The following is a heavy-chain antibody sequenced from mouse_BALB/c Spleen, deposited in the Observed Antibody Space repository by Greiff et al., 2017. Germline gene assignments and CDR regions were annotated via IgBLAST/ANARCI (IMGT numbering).Heavy chain of an antibody. Sequence: EVMLVESGGGLVQPGGSRKLSCAASGFTFSSFGMHWVRQAPEKGLEWVAYISSGSSTIYYADTVKGRFTISRDNPKNTLFLQMTSLRSEDTAMYYCARSRYGNYFDYWGQGTTLTVSS. CDR2: ISSGSSTI. D-gene: IGHD2-10*02. CDR3: ARSRYGNYFDY. V-gene: IGHV5-17*02. CDR1: GFTFSSFG. J-gene: IGHJ2*01.